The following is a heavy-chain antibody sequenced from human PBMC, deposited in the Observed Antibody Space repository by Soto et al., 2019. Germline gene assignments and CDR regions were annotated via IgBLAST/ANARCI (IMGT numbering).Heavy chain of an antibody. CDR1: GFTFSSYA. D-gene: IGHD3-16*01. J-gene: IGHJ4*02. V-gene: IGHV3-30*04. CDR2: TLYDGRNK. CDR3: ARDRGGWGMAYYFDY. Sequence: QVPLVESGGGVVQPGRSLRLSCAASGFTFSSYAMHWVRQAPGKGLEWVAVTLYDGRNKYYADSVKGRFTISRDNSKNTLYLQMNSLRAEDTAVYYCARDRGGWGMAYYFDYWGQGTLVTVSS.